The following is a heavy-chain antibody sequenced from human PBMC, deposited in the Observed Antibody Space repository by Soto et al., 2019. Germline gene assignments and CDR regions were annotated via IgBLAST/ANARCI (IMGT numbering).Heavy chain of an antibody. V-gene: IGHV1-3*01. Sequence: ASVKVSCKAFGYSFRSYGIQWVRQAPGQSLEWMGWINADKGDTKYSQNFQDRVSTTRDTFANTAYMELRSLTPEDTAVYYCARVGLKYLRWFDPWGQGSLVTVSS. CDR2: INADKGDT. D-gene: IGHD3-16*01. CDR1: GYSFRSYG. CDR3: ARVGLKYLRWFDP. J-gene: IGHJ5*02.